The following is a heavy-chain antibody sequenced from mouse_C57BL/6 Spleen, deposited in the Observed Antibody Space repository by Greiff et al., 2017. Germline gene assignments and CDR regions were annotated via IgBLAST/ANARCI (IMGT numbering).Heavy chain of an antibody. CDR2: INPDSSTI. CDR3: ARQYDYDGGAWFAY. Sequence: EVKVEESGGGLVQPGGSLKLSCAASGIDFSRYWMSWVRRAPGKGLEWIGEINPDSSTINYAPSLKDKFIISRDNAKNTLYLQMSKVRSEDTALYYCARQYDYDGGAWFAYWGQGTLVTVSA. CDR1: GIDFSRYW. V-gene: IGHV4-1*01. J-gene: IGHJ3*01. D-gene: IGHD2-4*01.